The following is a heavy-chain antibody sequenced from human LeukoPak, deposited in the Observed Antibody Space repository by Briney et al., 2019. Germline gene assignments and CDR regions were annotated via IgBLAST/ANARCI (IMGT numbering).Heavy chain of an antibody. D-gene: IGHD6-19*01. CDR3: ARAPEFSSGWLLDC. Sequence: SETLSLTCTVSGGSISSYYWSWIRQSAGKGLEWIGRIHTSGSTDYNPSLRSRVTMSVDTSKNQFSLKVSSVTAADTGIYYCARAPEFSSGWLLDCWGQGSLVTVSS. CDR1: GGSISSYY. V-gene: IGHV4-4*07. CDR2: IHTSGST. J-gene: IGHJ4*02.